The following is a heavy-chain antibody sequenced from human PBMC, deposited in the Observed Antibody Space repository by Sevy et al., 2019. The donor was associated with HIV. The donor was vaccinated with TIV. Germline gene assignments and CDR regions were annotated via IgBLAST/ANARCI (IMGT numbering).Heavy chain of an antibody. V-gene: IGHV3-11*06. D-gene: IGHD6-25*01. CDR2: ISSGSSYT. Sequence: GGSLRLSCAASGFTFSDYYMSWIRQAPGKGLEWVSYISSGSSYTNYADSVKGRFTISRDNARNSLYLQMNSLRAEDTAVYYCAKDSRVYSSGHFDYWGQGIRVTVSS. J-gene: IGHJ4*02. CDR1: GFTFSDYY. CDR3: AKDSRVYSSGHFDY.